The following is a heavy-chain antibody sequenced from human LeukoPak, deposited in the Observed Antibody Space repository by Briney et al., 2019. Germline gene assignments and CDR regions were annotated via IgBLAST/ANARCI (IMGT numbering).Heavy chain of an antibody. V-gene: IGHV4-59*08. CDR1: GGSVSSYY. D-gene: IGHD3-22*01. CDR2: IYYSGST. CDR3: ARLQSMIVVVGP. Sequence: PSETLSLTCTVSGGSVSSYYWSWIRQPPGKGLEWIGYIYYSGSTNYNPSLKSRVTISVDTSKNQFSLKLSSVTAADTAVYYCARLQSMIVVVGPWGQGTMVTVSS. J-gene: IGHJ3*01.